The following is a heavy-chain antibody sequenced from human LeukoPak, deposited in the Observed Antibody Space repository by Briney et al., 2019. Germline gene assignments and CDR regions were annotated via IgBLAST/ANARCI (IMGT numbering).Heavy chain of an antibody. Sequence: SQTLSLTCAISGDSVSSNSGAWNWIRQSPSRGLEWLGRTYYRSKWYNDYAVSVKSRITINPDTSKNQFSLQLNSVTPEDTAVYYCARAAYDSSGYLNNWFDPWGQGTLVTVSS. CDR2: TYYRSKWYN. D-gene: IGHD3-22*01. V-gene: IGHV6-1*01. J-gene: IGHJ5*02. CDR1: GDSVSSNSGA. CDR3: ARAAYDSSGYLNNWFDP.